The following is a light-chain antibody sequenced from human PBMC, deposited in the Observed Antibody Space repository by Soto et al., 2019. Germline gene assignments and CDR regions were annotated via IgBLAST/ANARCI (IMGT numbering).Light chain of an antibody. J-gene: IGKJ3*01. CDR2: DAS. V-gene: IGKV1-5*01. CDR1: QSISTW. Sequence: DIQMTQSPSTLSASVRDRVTITCRASQSISTWLAWYQQKPGKAPKVLIYDASSLESGVPSRFSGSGSGTEFTLTISSLQPDDFATYYCQQYKNYLTFGPGTKVDIK. CDR3: QQYKNYLT.